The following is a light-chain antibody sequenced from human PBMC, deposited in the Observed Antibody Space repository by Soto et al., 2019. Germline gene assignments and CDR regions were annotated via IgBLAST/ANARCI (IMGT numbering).Light chain of an antibody. Sequence: QAVVTQPASVSGSPGQSITISCTGTSSDVGGYNYVSWYQQHPGKAPKLMIYEVSNRPSGVSNRFSGSKSGNTASLTISGLQAEDEADYYCSSYTSSNTLFGTGTKLTVL. J-gene: IGLJ1*01. CDR3: SSYTSSNTL. CDR1: SSDVGGYNY. CDR2: EVS. V-gene: IGLV2-14*01.